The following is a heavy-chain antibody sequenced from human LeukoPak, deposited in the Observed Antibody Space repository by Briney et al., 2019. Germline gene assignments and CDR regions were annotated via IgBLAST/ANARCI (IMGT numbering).Heavy chain of an antibody. CDR2: ICGNCGTA. CDR1: GFTFNNYA. Sequence: GGSLRLSCAASGFTFNNYAMNWVRQAPGKGLEWVSSICGNCGTAYYVDSVKGRFTISRDNSKNTLYLQMNSLRAEDTAVYYCAKHYCSDASSSVFSFDSWGQGTLVTVSS. CDR3: AKHYCSDASSSVFSFDS. V-gene: IGHV3-23*01. J-gene: IGHJ4*02. D-gene: IGHD6-13*01.